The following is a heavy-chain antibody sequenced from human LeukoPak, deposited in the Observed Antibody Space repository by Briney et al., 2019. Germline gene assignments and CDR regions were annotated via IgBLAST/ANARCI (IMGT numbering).Heavy chain of an antibody. CDR1: GFTFSSYA. Sequence: GGSLRLSCAASGFTFSSYAMSWVRQAPGKGLEWVSAISGSGGSTYYADSVKGRFTISRDNSKNTLYLQMNSLRAEDTAVYYCAKGAEQENYDFWSGSPQGGYDYWGQGTLVTVSS. J-gene: IGHJ4*02. CDR3: AKGAEQENYDFWSGSPQGGYDY. CDR2: ISGSGGST. V-gene: IGHV3-23*01. D-gene: IGHD3-3*01.